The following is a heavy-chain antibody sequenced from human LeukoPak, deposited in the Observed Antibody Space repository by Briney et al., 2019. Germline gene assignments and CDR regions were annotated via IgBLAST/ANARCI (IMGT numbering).Heavy chain of an antibody. Sequence: GGSLRLSCAASGFTFSSYSMNWVRQAPGKGLEWVSSISSSSSSYIYYAGSVKGRFTISRDNAKNSLYLQMDSLRAEDTAVYYRARDGDYYGSGNYPYFDYWGQGTLVTVSS. V-gene: IGHV3-21*01. CDR2: ISSSSSSYI. D-gene: IGHD3-10*01. J-gene: IGHJ4*02. CDR1: GFTFSSYS. CDR3: ARDGDYYGSGNYPYFDY.